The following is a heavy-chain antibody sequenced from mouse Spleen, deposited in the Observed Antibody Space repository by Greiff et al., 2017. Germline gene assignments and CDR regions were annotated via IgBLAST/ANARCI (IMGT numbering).Heavy chain of an antibody. D-gene: IGHD1-1*01. CDR1: GFSLTSYA. J-gene: IGHJ1*03. CDR2: IWTGGGT. Sequence: QVQLKESGPGLVAPSQNLSITCTVSGFSLTSYAISWVRQPPGKGLEWLGVIWTGGGTNYNSALKSRLSISKDNSKSQVFLKMNSLQTDDTARYYCARIYYYGSSYNWYFDVWGTGTTVTVSS. V-gene: IGHV2-9-1*01. CDR3: ARIYYYGSSYNWYFDV.